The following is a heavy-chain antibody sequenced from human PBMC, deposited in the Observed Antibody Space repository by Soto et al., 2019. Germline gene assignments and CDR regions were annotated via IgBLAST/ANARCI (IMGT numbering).Heavy chain of an antibody. J-gene: IGHJ5*02. CDR3: ARERPDGARLDP. D-gene: IGHD6-6*01. CDR2: IYYSGST. V-gene: IGHV4-39*06. CDR1: GGSISSSSYY. Sequence: PSETLSLTCTVSGGSISSSSYYWGWIRQPPGKGLEWIGSIYYSGSTYYNPSLKRRVTISVDTSKNQFPLKLSSVTAADTAVYYCARERPDGARLDPWGQGTLVTVSS.